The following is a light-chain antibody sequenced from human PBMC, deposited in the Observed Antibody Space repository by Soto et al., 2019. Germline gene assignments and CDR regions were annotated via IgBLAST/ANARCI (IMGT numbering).Light chain of an antibody. Sequence: QSVLTQPASVSGSPGQSITISCTGTSSDVGGYKYVSWYQQHPGKAPKLMIYEVINRPSGVSNRFSGSKSGNTASLTISGLQADDEAYYYCSSYTSSVTLEFGRGTKLTVL. J-gene: IGLJ3*02. CDR2: EVI. V-gene: IGLV2-14*01. CDR3: SSYTSSVTLE. CDR1: SSDVGGYKY.